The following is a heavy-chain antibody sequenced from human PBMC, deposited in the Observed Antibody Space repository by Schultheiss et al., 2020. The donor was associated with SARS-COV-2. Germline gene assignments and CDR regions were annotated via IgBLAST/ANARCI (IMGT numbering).Heavy chain of an antibody. CDR1: GFTFSSYA. D-gene: IGHD6-19*01. CDR2: ISYDGINK. CDR3: ARVVAGTAYYYGMDV. V-gene: IGHV3-30*07. J-gene: IGHJ6*02. Sequence: GGSLRLSCAASGFTFSSYAMHWVRQAPGKGLEWVAVISYDGINKYYADSVKGRFTISRDNSKNTLYLQMNSLRAEDTAVYYCARVVAGTAYYYGMDVWGQGTTVTVSS.